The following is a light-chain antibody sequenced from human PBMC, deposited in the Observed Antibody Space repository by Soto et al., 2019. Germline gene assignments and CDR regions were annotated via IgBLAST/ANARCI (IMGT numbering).Light chain of an antibody. CDR3: QQYGSSRGFT. CDR2: GAS. V-gene: IGKV3-20*01. CDR1: QSVSSSY. J-gene: IGKJ3*01. Sequence: EIVLTQSPGTLSLSPGERATLSCRASQSVSSSYLAWYQQKPGQAPRLLIHGASIRATGIPDRFSGSGSGTDFTLTISRLEPEDFAVYYCQQYGSSRGFTFGPGTKVDIK.